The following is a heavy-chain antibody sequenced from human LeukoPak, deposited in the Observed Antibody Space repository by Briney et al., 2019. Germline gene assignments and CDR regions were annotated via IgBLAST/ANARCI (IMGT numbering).Heavy chain of an antibody. D-gene: IGHD2-8*01. V-gene: IGHV4-59*01. J-gene: IGHJ5*02. Sequence: PSETLSLTCTVSGGSISTYYWSWIRQPPGKGLEWIGHIYNSGSTNYSPSLKSRVTISVDTSKNQFSLKLSSVTAADTAVYHCARRDLMTFDPWGQGTLVTVSS. CDR2: IYNSGST. CDR3: ARRDLMTFDP. CDR1: GGSISTYY.